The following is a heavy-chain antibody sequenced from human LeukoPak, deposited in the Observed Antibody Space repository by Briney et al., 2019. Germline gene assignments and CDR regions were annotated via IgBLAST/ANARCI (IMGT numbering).Heavy chain of an antibody. V-gene: IGHV3-21*01. D-gene: IGHD3-22*01. J-gene: IGHJ4*02. CDR3: ARDHSDSSGYALPFDY. CDR2: VSSSSSYI. Sequence: GGSLRLSCAPSGLTFSSYSMNWVRQAPGKGLEWVSSVSSSSSYIYYADSVKGRFTISRDNAKNSLYLQMNSLRAEDTAVYYCARDHSDSSGYALPFDYWGQGTLVTVSS. CDR1: GLTFSSYS.